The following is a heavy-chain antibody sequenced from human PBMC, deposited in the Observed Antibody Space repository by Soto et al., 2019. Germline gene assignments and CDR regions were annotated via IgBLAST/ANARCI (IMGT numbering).Heavy chain of an antibody. D-gene: IGHD3-9*01. V-gene: IGHV4-34*01. J-gene: IGHJ5*02. CDR1: GGSFSGYY. CDR3: ARGILRRSSLLRYSNWFDP. CDR2: INHSGST. Sequence: PSETLSLTCAVYGGSFSGYYWSWIRQPPGKGLEWIGEINHSGSTNYNPSLKSRVTISVDTSKNQFSLKLSSVTAADTAVYYCARGILRRSSLLRYSNWFDPWGQGTLVTVSS.